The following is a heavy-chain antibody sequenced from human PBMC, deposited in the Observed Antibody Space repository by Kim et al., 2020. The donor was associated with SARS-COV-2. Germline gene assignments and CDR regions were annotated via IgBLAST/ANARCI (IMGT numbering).Heavy chain of an antibody. Sequence: GGSLRLSCAASGFTFGEYAMNWFRQPPGKGPESVSHISNSGAAARDPDSMKGRFTISRDNSKNTLYLQMNNLRVEDTAVYYCAKVASDLNLQAWGQGTLVTVST. CDR2: ISNSGAAA. J-gene: IGHJ5*02. D-gene: IGHD2-21*01. CDR1: GFTFGEYA. V-gene: IGHV3-23*01. CDR3: AKVASDLNLQA.